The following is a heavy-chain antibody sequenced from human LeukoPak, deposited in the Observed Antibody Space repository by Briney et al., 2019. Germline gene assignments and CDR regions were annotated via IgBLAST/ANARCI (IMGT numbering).Heavy chain of an antibody. CDR2: IIPIFGTA. CDR1: GGTFSSYA. CDR3: ARDVRRWLNMGAFDI. D-gene: IGHD5-24*01. J-gene: IGHJ3*02. V-gene: IGHV1-69*13. Sequence: SVKVSCKASGGTFSSYAISWVRQAPGQGLEWMGGIIPIFGTANYAQKFQGRVTITADESTGTAYMELSSLRSEDTAVYYCARDVRRWLNMGAFDIWGQGTMVTVSS.